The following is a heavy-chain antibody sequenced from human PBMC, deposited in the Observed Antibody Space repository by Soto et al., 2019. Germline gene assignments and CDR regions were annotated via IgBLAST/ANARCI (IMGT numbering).Heavy chain of an antibody. Sequence: ESGGDLVQPGGSLRLSCAVSGFTINDYWMHWVRQAPGKGLVWVSRINSGGGRTDYADSVKGRFTITRDNAKNTLYVQMNSLRAEDTAVYYCARGGSGSYGDYYGMDVWGQGTTVTVSS. CDR3: ARGGSGSYGDYYGMDV. CDR2: INSGGGRT. CDR1: GFTINDYW. V-gene: IGHV3-74*02. J-gene: IGHJ6*02. D-gene: IGHD1-26*01.